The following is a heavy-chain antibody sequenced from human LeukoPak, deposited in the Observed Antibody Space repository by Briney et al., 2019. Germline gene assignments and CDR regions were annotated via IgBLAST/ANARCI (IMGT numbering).Heavy chain of an antibody. Sequence: GESLKISCRGSGYSFTTYWIVWVRQMPGKGLEWMGIIYPGDSHTRYSPSLQGQVTISADTSITTAYLQWSSLKAADTAIYYCARFHNTWYGESWGQGTLVTVSS. D-gene: IGHD6-13*01. CDR1: GYSFTTYW. CDR3: ARFHNTWYGES. J-gene: IGHJ5*02. V-gene: IGHV5-51*01. CDR2: IYPGDSHT.